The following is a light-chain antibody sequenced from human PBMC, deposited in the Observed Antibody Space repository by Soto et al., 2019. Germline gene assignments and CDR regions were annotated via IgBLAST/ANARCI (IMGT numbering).Light chain of an antibody. CDR2: DAS. V-gene: IGKV1-33*01. J-gene: IGKJ3*01. CDR3: QQYDNLPLP. Sequence: DIQMTQYQSSLSASVGDRVTITCQASQDISNYLNWYQQKPGKAPMLLIYDASNLETGVPSRFSGSGSGTDFTFTISSLQPEDIATYYCQQYDNLPLPFGPGPKVHIK. CDR1: QDISNY.